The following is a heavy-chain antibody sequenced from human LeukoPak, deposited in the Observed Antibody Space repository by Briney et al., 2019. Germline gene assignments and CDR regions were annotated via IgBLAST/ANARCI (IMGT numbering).Heavy chain of an antibody. Sequence: GGSLRLSCAASGFTFRTSAMNWVRHAPGKGLEWLCGISGSGNGTYYADSVKGRFTISRDNSQNMVYLLMNSLTVEDAATYYCAKRTMSAFDSWGQGTLLIVSS. CDR3: AKRTMSAFDS. CDR2: ISGSGNGT. J-gene: IGHJ4*02. CDR1: GFTFRTSA. V-gene: IGHV3-23*01. D-gene: IGHD5-24*01.